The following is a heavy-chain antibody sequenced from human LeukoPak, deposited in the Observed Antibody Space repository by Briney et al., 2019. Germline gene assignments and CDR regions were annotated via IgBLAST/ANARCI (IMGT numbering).Heavy chain of an antibody. CDR3: VRGAPFDY. CDR1: GFTFTSYW. D-gene: IGHD1-26*01. J-gene: IGHJ4*02. V-gene: IGHV3-74*01. Sequence: PGGSLRLSCAASGFTFTSYWVHWVRQAPGEGLVWVSRINSDGTSTAYADSVKGRFTISRDNAKNMLYLQMNSLRVDDTVVYYCVRGAPFDYWGQGTLVAVSS. CDR2: INSDGTST.